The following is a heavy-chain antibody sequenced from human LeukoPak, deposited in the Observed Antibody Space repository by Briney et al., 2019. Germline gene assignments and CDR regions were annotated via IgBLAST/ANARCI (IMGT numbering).Heavy chain of an antibody. J-gene: IGHJ4*02. CDR1: GGSISSGGHY. D-gene: IGHD4-23*01. Sequence: SQTLSLTCTVSGGSISSGGHYWGWIRQQPGKGLEWIGYIYYRGTTYYNPSLKNRVSISLDTSKNQVSLKLTSVTAADTAVYYCARGADYGGNSVPFDYWGQGTLVTVSS. CDR2: IYYRGTT. CDR3: ARGADYGGNSVPFDY. V-gene: IGHV4-31*03.